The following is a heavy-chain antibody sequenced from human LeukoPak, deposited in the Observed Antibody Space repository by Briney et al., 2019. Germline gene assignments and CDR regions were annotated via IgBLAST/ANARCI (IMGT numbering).Heavy chain of an antibody. CDR3: ARGVSGILDAFDI. Sequence: PSETLSLTCAVYGGSFSGYYWSWIRQPPGKGLERIGEINHSGSTNYNPSLKSRVTISVDTSKNQFSLKPNSVTAADTAVYYCARGVSGILDAFDIWGQGTMVTVSS. D-gene: IGHD1-14*01. CDR2: INHSGST. V-gene: IGHV4-34*01. CDR1: GGSFSGYY. J-gene: IGHJ3*02.